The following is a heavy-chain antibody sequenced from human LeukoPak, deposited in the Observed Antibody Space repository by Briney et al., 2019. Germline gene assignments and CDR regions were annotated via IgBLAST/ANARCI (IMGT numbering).Heavy chain of an antibody. CDR2: IYHSGST. CDR1: GYSISSGYY. J-gene: IGHJ4*02. CDR3: ATVRDIWFGGFTDY. V-gene: IGHV4-38-2*01. D-gene: IGHD3-10*01. Sequence: PSETLSLTCAVSGYSISSGYYWGWIRQPPGQGLEWIGIIYHSGSTYYNPSLKSRVTISVHTSKNQFSLKLSSVTAADTAVYYCATVRDIWFGGFTDYWGQGTLVTVSS.